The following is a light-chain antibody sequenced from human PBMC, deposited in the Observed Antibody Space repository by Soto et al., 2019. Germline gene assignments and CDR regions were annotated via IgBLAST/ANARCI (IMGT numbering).Light chain of an antibody. CDR1: SSDVGSDNL. J-gene: IGLJ2*01. CDR2: EGS. CDR3: CSYAGSSTAI. Sequence: QSVLTQPASVSGSPGQSITISCTGTSSDVGSDNLVSWYQQHPGKAPKLRIYEGSKRPSGVSNRFSGSKSGNTASLTISGLQAEYEADYYCCSYAGSSTAIFGGGTKLTVL. V-gene: IGLV2-23*01.